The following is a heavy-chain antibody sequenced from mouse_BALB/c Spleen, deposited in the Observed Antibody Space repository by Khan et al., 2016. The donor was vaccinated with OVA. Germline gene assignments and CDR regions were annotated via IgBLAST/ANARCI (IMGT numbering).Heavy chain of an antibody. J-gene: IGHJ4*01. CDR2: IWGGGGT. Sequence: QVQLKQSGPGLVAPSQSLSITCTVSGFSLSRYNIHWVRQPPGKGLEWLGMIWGGGGTDYNSTLKSRLSISKDNSKSQVFLKMHSLQTDDTAMYYCARAYYRYDGYYAVDYWGQGTSVTVSS. CDR3: ARAYYRYDGYYAVDY. V-gene: IGHV2-6-4*01. D-gene: IGHD2-14*01. CDR1: GFSLSRYN.